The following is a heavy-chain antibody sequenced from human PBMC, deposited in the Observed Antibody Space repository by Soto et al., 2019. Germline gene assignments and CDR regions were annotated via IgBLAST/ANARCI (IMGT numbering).Heavy chain of an antibody. J-gene: IGHJ5*02. Sequence: ASVKVSCKASGYTFTSYAMHWMRQAPGQRLEWMGWINAGNGNTKYSQKFQGRVTITRDTSASTAYMELSSLRSEDTAVYYCSRDKGDDYIWGSYRYTSNWFDPWGQGTLVTVSS. CDR1: GYTFTSYA. CDR3: SRDKGDDYIWGSYRYTSNWFDP. D-gene: IGHD3-16*02. CDR2: INAGNGNT. V-gene: IGHV1-3*01.